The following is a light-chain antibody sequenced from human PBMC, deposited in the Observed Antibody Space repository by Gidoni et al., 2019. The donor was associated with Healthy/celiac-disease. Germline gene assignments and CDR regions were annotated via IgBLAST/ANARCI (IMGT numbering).Light chain of an antibody. CDR1: QSVSSY. J-gene: IGKJ2*04. CDR2: DAS. V-gene: IGKV3-11*01. Sequence: IALTQSPATLSLSPGERATLSCRASQSVSSYLAWYQQKPGQAPRLLIYDASKRATGIPARFSGSGSGTDFTLTISSLEPEDFAVYYCQQRSNWPLMCSFGQXTKLEIK. CDR3: QQRSNWPLMCS.